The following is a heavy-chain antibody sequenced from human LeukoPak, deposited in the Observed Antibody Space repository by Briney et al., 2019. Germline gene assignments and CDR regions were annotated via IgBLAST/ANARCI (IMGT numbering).Heavy chain of an antibody. Sequence: PGGSLRLSCAASGFTVSSNYMSWVRQAPGKGLEWVSVIYSGGSTYYADSVKGRFTISRDNSKNTLYLQMNSLRAEDTAVYYCARSTTVTKNFDYWGQGTLVTVSS. CDR3: ARSTTVTKNFDY. V-gene: IGHV3-53*01. D-gene: IGHD4-17*01. CDR2: IYSGGST. CDR1: GFTVSSNY. J-gene: IGHJ4*02.